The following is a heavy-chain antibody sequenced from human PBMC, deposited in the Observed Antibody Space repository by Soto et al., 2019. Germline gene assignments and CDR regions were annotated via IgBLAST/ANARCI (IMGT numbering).Heavy chain of an antibody. CDR2: MSGSGDTT. Sequence: EVQLLESGGGLVQPGRSLRLSCAVSGFTFSHFAMSWVRQAPGKGLEWVSDMSGSGDTTYYADSVRGRFTISRDNSKNTLYLQMNSLRVEDTAIYYCAKIALYTTSSQSDWFDPWGQGTLVTVSS. D-gene: IGHD6-6*01. J-gene: IGHJ5*02. V-gene: IGHV3-23*01. CDR1: GFTFSHFA. CDR3: AKIALYTTSSQSDWFDP.